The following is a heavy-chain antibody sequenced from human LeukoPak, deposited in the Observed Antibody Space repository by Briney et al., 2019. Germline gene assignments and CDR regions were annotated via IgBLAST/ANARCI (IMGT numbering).Heavy chain of an antibody. CDR2: IIPIFGTA. CDR1: GGTFSSYA. V-gene: IGHV1-69*06. J-gene: IGHJ4*02. Sequence: GASVKVSCKASGGTFSSYAISWVRQAPGQGLEWMGGIIPIFGTANYAQKFQGRVTITADKSTSTAYMELSSLRSEDTAVYYCAYLPYYDFWSGYSRFDYWGQGTLVTVSS. D-gene: IGHD3-3*01. CDR3: AYLPYYDFWSGYSRFDY.